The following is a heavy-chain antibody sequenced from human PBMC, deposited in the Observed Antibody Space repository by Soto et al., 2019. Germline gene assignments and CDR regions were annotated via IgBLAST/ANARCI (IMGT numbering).Heavy chain of an antibody. J-gene: IGHJ4*02. D-gene: IGHD3-10*01. V-gene: IGHV3-23*01. CDR2: ISDSGDST. Sequence: GGSLRLSCAAPGFTFSSYTMNWVRQAPGKGLGWVSGISDSGDSTYYADFVKGRFTISRDSSKNTLFLQMNSLGIEDTAVYYCARRRVNYPIDCWGQGTLVTSPQ. CDR3: ARRRVNYPIDC. CDR1: GFTFSSYT.